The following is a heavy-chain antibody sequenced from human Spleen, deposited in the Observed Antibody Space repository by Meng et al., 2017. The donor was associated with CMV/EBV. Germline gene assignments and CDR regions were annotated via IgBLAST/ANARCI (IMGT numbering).Heavy chain of an antibody. CDR2: INPNSGVT. Sequence: ASVKVSCKDSESTFTVYNTYNIHWVRRAPGRGLDWMGWINPNSGVTNYAQKFQGRVTMTRDSSIRTFYMEVSKLRSDDTAVYFCARYDGGKSDYWGQGTLVTVSS. D-gene: IGHD3-10*01. CDR1: ESTFTVYNTYN. CDR3: ARYDGGKSDY. V-gene: IGHV1-2*02. J-gene: IGHJ4*02.